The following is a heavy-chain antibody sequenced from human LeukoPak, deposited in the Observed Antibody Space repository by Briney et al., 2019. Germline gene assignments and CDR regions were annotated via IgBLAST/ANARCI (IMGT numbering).Heavy chain of an antibody. D-gene: IGHD2-15*01. CDR2: ITSSSSYI. V-gene: IGHV3-21*01. CDR3: ARDDRVYCSGGSCSLFGF. CDR1: GFTFSSYT. J-gene: IGHJ4*02. Sequence: PGGSLRLSCAASGFTFSSYTMNWVRQAPGKGLEWFSSITSSSSYIYYADSVKGRFTISRDNAKNSLYLEMNSLRAEDTAVYFCARDDRVYCSGGSCSLFGFWGQGALVTVSS.